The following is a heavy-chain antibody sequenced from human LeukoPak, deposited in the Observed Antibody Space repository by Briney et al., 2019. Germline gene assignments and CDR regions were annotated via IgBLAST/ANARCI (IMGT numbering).Heavy chain of an antibody. J-gene: IGHJ5*02. Sequence: GGSLRLSCAASGFTFSSYWMHWVRQAPGKGLVWVSRINTDGISTAYADSVEGRFTISRDNAKNTLSLQMNSLRAEDTAVYYCAASQGPNWFDPWGQGTLVTVSS. CDR2: INTDGIST. CDR3: AASQGPNWFDP. CDR1: GFTFSSYW. V-gene: IGHV3-74*01.